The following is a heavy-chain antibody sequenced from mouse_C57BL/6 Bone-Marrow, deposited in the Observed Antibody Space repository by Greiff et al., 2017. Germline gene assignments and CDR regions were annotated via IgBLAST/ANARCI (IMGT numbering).Heavy chain of an antibody. J-gene: IGHJ3*01. Sequence: LVESGAELVKPGASVQISCKASGYTFTDYYINWVKQRPGQGLEWIGKLGPGSGSTYYNEKFKGKATLTADKSSSTAYMQLSSLTSEDSAVYFCARDDYAAWFAYWGQAALVTVSA. CDR1: GYTFTDYY. V-gene: IGHV1-77*01. CDR2: LGPGSGST. D-gene: IGHD2-4*01. CDR3: ARDDYAAWFAY.